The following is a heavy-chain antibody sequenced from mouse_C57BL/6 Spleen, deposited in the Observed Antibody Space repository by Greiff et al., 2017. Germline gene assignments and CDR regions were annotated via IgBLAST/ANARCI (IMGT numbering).Heavy chain of an antibody. Sequence: VQLQQPGAELVKPGASVKMSCKASGYTFTSYWITWVKQRPGQGLEWIGDIYPGSGSTNYNEKFKSKATLTVDTSSSTAYMQLSSLTSEDSAVYYCAREITTVVAGNWYFDVWGTGTTVTVSS. V-gene: IGHV1-55*01. CDR3: AREITTVVAGNWYFDV. CDR1: GYTFTSYW. D-gene: IGHD1-1*01. J-gene: IGHJ1*03. CDR2: IYPGSGST.